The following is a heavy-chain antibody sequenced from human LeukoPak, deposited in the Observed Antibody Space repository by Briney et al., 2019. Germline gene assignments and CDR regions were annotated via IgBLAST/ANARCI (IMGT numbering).Heavy chain of an antibody. CDR1: GYSISSGYY. J-gene: IGHJ6*03. D-gene: IGHD3-3*01. CDR2: IYHSGST. Sequence: SETLSLTCTVSGYSISSGYYWGWIRQPPGKGLEWIGSIYHSGSTYYNPSLKSRVTISVDTSKNQFSLKLSSVTAADTAVYYCARGGDFWSGYSYYYYMDVWGKGTTVTVSS. V-gene: IGHV4-38-2*02. CDR3: ARGGDFWSGYSYYYYMDV.